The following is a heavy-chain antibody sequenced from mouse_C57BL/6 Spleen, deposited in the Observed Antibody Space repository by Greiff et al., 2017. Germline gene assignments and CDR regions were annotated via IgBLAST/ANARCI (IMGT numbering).Heavy chain of an antibody. D-gene: IGHD1-1*01. J-gene: IGHJ3*01. Sequence: VQLQQPGAELVKPGASVKLSCKASGYTFTSYWMHWVKQRPGQGLEWIGMIHPNSGSTNYNEKLKSKATLTVDKSTSTAYMQLSSLTCEDPAVYYCADYYGSSYWGQGTLVTVSA. CDR1: GYTFTSYW. CDR3: ADYYGSSY. V-gene: IGHV1-64*01. CDR2: IHPNSGST.